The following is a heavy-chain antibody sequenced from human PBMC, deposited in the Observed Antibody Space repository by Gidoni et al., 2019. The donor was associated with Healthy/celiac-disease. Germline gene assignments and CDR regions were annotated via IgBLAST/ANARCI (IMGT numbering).Heavy chain of an antibody. CDR1: GYTFTSYG. J-gene: IGHJ5*02. V-gene: IGHV1-18*01. CDR2: ISAYNGNT. CDR3: ARDAIAVAGAGFDP. D-gene: IGHD6-19*01. Sequence: QVQLVQSRAEVQKPGASVQVSCTASGYTFTSYGLSWVRQAPGQGLEWMGWISAYNGNTNYAQKLQGRVTMTTDTSTSTAYMELRSLRSDDTAVYYCARDAIAVAGAGFDPWGQGTLVTVSS.